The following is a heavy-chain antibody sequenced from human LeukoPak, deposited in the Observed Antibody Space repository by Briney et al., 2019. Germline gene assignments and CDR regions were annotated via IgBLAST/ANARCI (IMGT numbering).Heavy chain of an antibody. CDR2: IYTSGST. CDR3: ARDPPPPRSIAVAGKGYYFDY. Sequence: KPSETLSLTCTVSGGSISSYYWSWIRQPAGKGLEWIGRIYTSGSTNYNPSLKSRVTMSVDTSKNQFSLKLTSVTAAATAVYYCARDPPPPRSIAVAGKGYYFDYWGQGALVTVSS. V-gene: IGHV4-4*07. D-gene: IGHD6-13*01. J-gene: IGHJ4*02. CDR1: GGSISSYY.